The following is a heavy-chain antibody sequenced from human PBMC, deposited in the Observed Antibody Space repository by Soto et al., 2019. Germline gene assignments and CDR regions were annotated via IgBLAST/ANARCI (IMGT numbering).Heavy chain of an antibody. V-gene: IGHV3-48*01. Sequence: GGSLRLSCAASGFTFSSYIMNWVRQAPGKGLEWVSYISSSSSTIYYADSVKGRFTISRDNAKNSLYLQMNSLRAEDTAVYYCAREIYDSSGYYAPFDYWGQGTLVTVSS. CDR2: ISSSSSTI. J-gene: IGHJ4*02. CDR1: GFTFSSYI. CDR3: AREIYDSSGYYAPFDY. D-gene: IGHD3-22*01.